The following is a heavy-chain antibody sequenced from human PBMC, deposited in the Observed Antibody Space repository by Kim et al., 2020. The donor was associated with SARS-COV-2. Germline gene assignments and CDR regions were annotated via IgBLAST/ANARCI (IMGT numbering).Heavy chain of an antibody. CDR1: GGSFSGYY. CDR3: ARTKTPRGYSSGWYSPGGFAY. Sequence: SETLSLTCAVYGGSFSGYYWSWIRQPPGKGLEWIGEINHSGSTNYNPSLKSRVTISVDTSKNQFSLKLSSVTAADTAVYYCARTKTPRGYSSGWYSPGGFAYWGQGTLVTVSS. D-gene: IGHD6-19*01. J-gene: IGHJ4*02. CDR2: INHSGST. V-gene: IGHV4-34*01.